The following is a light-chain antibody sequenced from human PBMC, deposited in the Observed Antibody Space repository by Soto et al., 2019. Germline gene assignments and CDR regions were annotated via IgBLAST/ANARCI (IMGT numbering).Light chain of an antibody. V-gene: IGLV2-23*02. CDR2: EDS. Sequence: QSALTQPASVSGSPGQSITISCSGTSSDVGNYDLVSWYQHHPGKAPKLMIYEDSKRPSGVSNRFSGSKSGNTASLTISGLQAEDEADYYCCSYAGRSPLVVFGGGTKLTVL. CDR1: SSDVGNYDL. CDR3: CSYAGRSPLVV. J-gene: IGLJ2*01.